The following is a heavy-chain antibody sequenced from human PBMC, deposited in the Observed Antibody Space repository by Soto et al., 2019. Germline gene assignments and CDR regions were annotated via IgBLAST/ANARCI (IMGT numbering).Heavy chain of an antibody. CDR1: GYTVTTHY. J-gene: IGHJ3*02. D-gene: IGHD3-3*01. CDR2: INPGSGAA. CDR3: ARGGEFGVAGSAAFDM. V-gene: IGHV1-46*01. Sequence: QVQLVQSGAEVKKPGASVKNSCTASGYTVTTHYMHWVRQAPGRGLERMVAINPGSGAAKYTQTFPARGTMTRDTSTNTVYMEMSALRSEDAAVFYCARGGEFGVAGSAAFDMWGQGTMVTVSS.